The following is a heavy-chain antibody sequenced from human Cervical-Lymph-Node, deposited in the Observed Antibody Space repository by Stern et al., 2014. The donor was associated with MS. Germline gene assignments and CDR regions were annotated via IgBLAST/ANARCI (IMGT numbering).Heavy chain of an antibody. D-gene: IGHD3-10*01. CDR3: ASQPLYYADSPFDH. CDR2: INTDTGSP. J-gene: IGHJ4*02. V-gene: IGHV7-4-1*02. Sequence: QVQLVQSGSGLKKPGASVKVSCKASGDTFTKYAIHWVRQAPGQGLEWMGWINTDTGSPTYGQGFTGRFVFSLDASVGTTYLQINSLKVEDIAVYYCASQPLYYADSPFDHWGQGTLVSVSS. CDR1: GDTFTKYA.